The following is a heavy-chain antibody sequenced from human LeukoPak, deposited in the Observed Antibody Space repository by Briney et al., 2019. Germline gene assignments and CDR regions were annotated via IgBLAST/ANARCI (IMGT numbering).Heavy chain of an antibody. J-gene: IGHJ6*03. CDR3: AKDDYYYYMDV. Sequence: RTGGSLRLSRAASGFTFSSYAMSWVRQAPAKGLEWVSSISSSGDSTYYADSVKGRFTISRDNSKNTLYLQMNSLRAEDTAVYYCAKDDYYYYMDVWGQGTLVTV. CDR1: GFTFSSYA. V-gene: IGHV3-23*01. CDR2: ISSSGDST.